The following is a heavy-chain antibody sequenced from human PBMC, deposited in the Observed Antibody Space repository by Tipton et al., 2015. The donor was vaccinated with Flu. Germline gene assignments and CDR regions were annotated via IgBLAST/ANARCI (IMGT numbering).Heavy chain of an antibody. Sequence: SLRLSCAASGFTFSSYAMSWVRQAPGKGLEWVSSISSSSSYIYYADSVKGRFTISRDNAKNSLYLQMNSLRAEDTAVYYCARAATIFGVVQYYMDVWGKGTTVTVSS. D-gene: IGHD3-3*01. CDR2: ISSSSSYI. V-gene: IGHV3-21*01. CDR3: ARAATIFGVVQYYMDV. J-gene: IGHJ6*03. CDR1: GFTFSSYA.